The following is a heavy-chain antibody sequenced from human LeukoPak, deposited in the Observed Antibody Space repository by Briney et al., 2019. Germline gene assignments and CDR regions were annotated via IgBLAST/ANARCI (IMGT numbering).Heavy chain of an antibody. J-gene: IGHJ4*02. CDR3: ARGAGDYYDSSGLGA. V-gene: IGHV5-51*01. D-gene: IGHD3-22*01. CDR1: GYSFTSYW. Sequence: GESLKISCRGSGYSFTSYWIGWVRQMPGKGLEWMGIIYPGDSDTRYSPSFQGQVTISADKSISTAYLQWSSLKASDTGMYYCARGAGDYYDSSGLGAWGQGTLVTVSS. CDR2: IYPGDSDT.